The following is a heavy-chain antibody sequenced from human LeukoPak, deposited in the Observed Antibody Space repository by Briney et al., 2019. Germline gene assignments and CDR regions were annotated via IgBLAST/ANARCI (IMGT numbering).Heavy chain of an antibody. CDR1: GFTFSSDW. Sequence: GGSLRLSCAVSGFTFSSDWMIWVRQAPGKGLEWVANIKQDGSEKYYVDSVKGRFTISRDNAKNSLYLQMNSLRAEDMAVYYCARGPWIQLWPYYYYYYMDVWGKGTTVTVSS. J-gene: IGHJ6*03. D-gene: IGHD5-18*01. CDR2: IKQDGSEK. V-gene: IGHV3-7*01. CDR3: ARGPWIQLWPYYYYYYMDV.